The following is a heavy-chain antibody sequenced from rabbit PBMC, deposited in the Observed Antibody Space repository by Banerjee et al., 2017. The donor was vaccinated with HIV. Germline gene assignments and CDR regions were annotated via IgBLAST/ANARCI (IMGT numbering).Heavy chain of an antibody. V-gene: IGHV1S45*01. CDR2: IYNVDGST. CDR1: GFSFSINYY. CDR3: ARDPDGGTSGASFDL. J-gene: IGHJ4*01. D-gene: IGHD8-1*01. Sequence: QEQLVESGGGLVQPEGSLTLTCTASGFSFSINYYMCWVRQAPGKGLEWIACIYNVDGSTYYASWAKGRFTISKTSSTTVTLQMTSLTAADTATYFCARDPDGGTSGASFDLWGPGTLVTVS.